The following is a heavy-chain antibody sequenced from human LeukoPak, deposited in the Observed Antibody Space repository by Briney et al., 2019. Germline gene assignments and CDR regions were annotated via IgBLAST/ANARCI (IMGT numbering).Heavy chain of an antibody. J-gene: IGHJ4*02. V-gene: IGHV4-4*07. CDR2: IYNSGST. CDR3: ARSAFLVTAAGLYYFDY. Sequence: PSETLALTCTVSGGSISSYYWSWIRQPAGKGLEWIGHIYNSGSTNFNPSLKGRVTMSVATSKNQFSLHLSSVTAADTAVYYCARSAFLVTAAGLYYFDYWGQGTLVAVSS. D-gene: IGHD6-13*01. CDR1: GGSISSYY.